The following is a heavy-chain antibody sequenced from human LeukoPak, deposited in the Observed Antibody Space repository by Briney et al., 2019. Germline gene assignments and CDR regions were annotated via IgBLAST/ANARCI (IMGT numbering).Heavy chain of an antibody. Sequence: ASVKVSCKASGYTFTSYGISWVRQAPGQGLEWMGWISAYNGNTNYAQKLQGRVTMTRNTSISTAYLELSSLRSEDTAVYYCAREMVRGIRWLDNWGQGTLVTVSS. CDR3: AREMVRGIRWLDN. CDR1: GYTFTSYG. V-gene: IGHV1-18*01. CDR2: ISAYNGNT. J-gene: IGHJ4*02. D-gene: IGHD3-10*01.